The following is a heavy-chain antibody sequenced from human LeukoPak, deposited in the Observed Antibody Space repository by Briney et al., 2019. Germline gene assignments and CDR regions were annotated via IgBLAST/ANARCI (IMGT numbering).Heavy chain of an antibody. CDR3: SRQRYYGSGSYSLNWFDP. Sequence: SETLSLTCTVSGGSISSSSYYWGWIRQPPGKGLEWIGSIYYSETTYYNPSLKSRVTISVDTSKNQFSLRLSSVTAADTAVYYCSRQRYYGSGSYSLNWFDPWGQGTLVTVSS. CDR1: GGSISSSSYY. CDR2: IYYSETT. D-gene: IGHD3-10*01. V-gene: IGHV4-39*01. J-gene: IGHJ5*02.